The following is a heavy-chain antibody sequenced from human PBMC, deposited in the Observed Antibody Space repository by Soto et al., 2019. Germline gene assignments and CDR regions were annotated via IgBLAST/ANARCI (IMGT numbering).Heavy chain of an antibody. V-gene: IGHV3-23*01. CDR2: ISGSGGST. J-gene: IGHJ4*02. Sequence: PGGSLRLSCAASGFTFSSYAMSWVRQAPGKGLEWVSAISGSGGSTYYADSVKGRFTISRDNSKNTLYLQMNSLRAEDTAVYYCAKDLGYCSGGSCYFDYWGQGTLVTVSS. CDR3: AKDLGYCSGGSCYFDY. D-gene: IGHD2-15*01. CDR1: GFTFSSYA.